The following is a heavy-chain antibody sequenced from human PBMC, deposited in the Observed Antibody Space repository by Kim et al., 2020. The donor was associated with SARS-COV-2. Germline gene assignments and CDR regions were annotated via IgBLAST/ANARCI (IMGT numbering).Heavy chain of an antibody. V-gene: IGHV3-48*03. D-gene: IGHD3-3*01. CDR3: ARGARSYDLRAWFDP. Sequence: GGSLRLSCAASGFTFSSYEMNWVRQAPGKGLEWVSYISSSGSTIYYADSVKGRFTISRDNAKNSLYLQMNSLRAEDTAVYYCARGARSYDLRAWFDPWGQGTLVTVSS. CDR2: ISSSGSTI. CDR1: GFTFSSYE. J-gene: IGHJ5*02.